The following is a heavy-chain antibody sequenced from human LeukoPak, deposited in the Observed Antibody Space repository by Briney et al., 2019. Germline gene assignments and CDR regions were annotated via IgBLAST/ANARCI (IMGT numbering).Heavy chain of an antibody. Sequence: PGGSLRLSCAASGFTFSSYGMHWVRQAPGKGLEWVAIIWYDGSDKYYADSVKGRFTISRDNSKNTLYLQMNSLRAEDTAVYYCAKEYGGGYHYYMDVWGKGTTVTVSS. CDR2: IWYDGSDK. J-gene: IGHJ6*03. V-gene: IGHV3-33*06. CDR1: GFTFSSYG. D-gene: IGHD3-16*01. CDR3: AKEYGGGYHYYMDV.